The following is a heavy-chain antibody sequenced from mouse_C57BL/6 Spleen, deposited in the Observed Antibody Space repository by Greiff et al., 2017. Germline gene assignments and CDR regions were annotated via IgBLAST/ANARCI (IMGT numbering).Heavy chain of an antibody. D-gene: IGHD3-3*01. Sequence: VQLVESGPELVKPGASVKISCKASGYAFSSSWMNWVKQRPGKGLEWIGRIYPGDGDTNYNGKFKGKATLTADKSSSTAYMQLSSLTSEDSAVYFCAREGHWFAYWGQGTLVTVSA. CDR2: IYPGDGDT. CDR1: GYAFSSSW. J-gene: IGHJ3*01. V-gene: IGHV1-82*01. CDR3: AREGHWFAY.